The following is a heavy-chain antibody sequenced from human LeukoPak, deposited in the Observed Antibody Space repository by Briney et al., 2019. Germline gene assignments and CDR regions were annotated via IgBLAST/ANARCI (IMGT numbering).Heavy chain of an antibody. CDR2: MYYDENT. CDR1: GGSISSYY. D-gene: IGHD3-22*01. CDR3: ARYSSSGYFVFDI. Sequence: PSETLSLTCTVSGGSISSYYWSWIRQPPGKGLQWIGYMYYDENTSYNPSLKSRVTISLDRSKNQFSLKLSYVTAADTAVYYCARYSSSGYFVFDIWGQGTMVTVSS. V-gene: IGHV4-59*01. J-gene: IGHJ3*02.